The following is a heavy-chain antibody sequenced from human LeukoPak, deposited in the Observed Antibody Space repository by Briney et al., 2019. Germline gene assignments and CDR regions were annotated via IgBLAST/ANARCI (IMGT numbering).Heavy chain of an antibody. V-gene: IGHV3-21*01. J-gene: IGHJ4*02. CDR3: ARGSITIGRYDY. CDR1: GFTFSSYA. D-gene: IGHD3-10*01. Sequence: GGSLRLSCTASGFTFSSYAINWVRQAPGKGLEWVSSISPTSTYIYYADSVRGRFTISRDNAKNSLYLQMNSLRDEDTAVYYCARGSITIGRYDYWGQGTLVTVTS. CDR2: ISPTSTYI.